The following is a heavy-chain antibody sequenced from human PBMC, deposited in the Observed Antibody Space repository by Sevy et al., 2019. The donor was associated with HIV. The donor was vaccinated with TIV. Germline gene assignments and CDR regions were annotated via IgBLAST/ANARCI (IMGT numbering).Heavy chain of an antibody. D-gene: IGHD2-2*01. CDR2: INESGIT. CDR1: DGSFSGYY. CDR3: PRSPPVVVVPGAPSWFDP. J-gene: IGHJ5*02. V-gene: IGHV4-34*01. Sequence: SETLSLTCAVHDGSFSGYYWNWIRQLPGKGLEWIGEINESGITYYNPSLKSRVTISVDTSKKQFSLKLNSVTAAGTAVYFCPRSPPVVVVPGAPSWFDPWGQGTLVTVSS.